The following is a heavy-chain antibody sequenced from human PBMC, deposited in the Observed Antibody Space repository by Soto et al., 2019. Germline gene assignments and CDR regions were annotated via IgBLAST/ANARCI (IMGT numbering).Heavy chain of an antibody. CDR2: IYYSGST. CDR1: GGSISSGDYY. CDR3: ARTDYGGNSDYFDY. J-gene: IGHJ4*02. Sequence: SETLSLTCPVSGGSISSGDYYWSWIRQPPGKGLEWIGYIYYSGSTYYNPSLKSRVTISVDTSKNQFSLKLSSVTAADTAVYYCARTDYGGNSDYFDYWGQGTLVTVSS. V-gene: IGHV4-30-4*01. D-gene: IGHD4-17*01.